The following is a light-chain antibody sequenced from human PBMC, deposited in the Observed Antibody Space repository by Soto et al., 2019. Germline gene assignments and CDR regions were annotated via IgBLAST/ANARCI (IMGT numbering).Light chain of an antibody. J-gene: IGKJ1*01. V-gene: IGKV1-5*03. CDR1: QSISSW. Sequence: DIQMTQSPSTLSASVGDRVTITCRASQSISSWLAWYQQKPGKAPKLLIYKASSLESGVPSRFSGSGSGTEFTLTISSLQPDDSATYYCQQYHSYRTFGQGTKVEIK. CDR2: KAS. CDR3: QQYHSYRT.